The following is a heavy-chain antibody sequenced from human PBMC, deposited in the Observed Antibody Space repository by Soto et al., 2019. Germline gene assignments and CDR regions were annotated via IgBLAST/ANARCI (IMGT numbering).Heavy chain of an antibody. CDR1: GYTFTGYY. CDR2: INPNSGGT. D-gene: IGHD2-15*01. J-gene: IGHJ3*02. V-gene: IGHV1-2*04. CDR3: ARSFRAYCSGGSCYSRYYDSSGYQQDDAFDI. Sequence: ASVKVSCKASGYTFTGYYMHWVRQAPGQGLEWMGWINPNSGGTNYAQKFQGWVTMTRDTSISTAYMELSRLRSDDTAVYYCARSFRAYCSGGSCYSRYYDSSGYQQDDAFDIWGQGTMVTVSS.